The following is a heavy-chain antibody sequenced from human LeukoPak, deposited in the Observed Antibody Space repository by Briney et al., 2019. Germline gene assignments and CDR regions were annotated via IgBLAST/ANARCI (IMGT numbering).Heavy chain of an antibody. CDR2: IRSKAYGGTT. J-gene: IGHJ4*02. Sequence: PGGSLRLSCAASGFTFSNAWMNWVRQAPGKGLEWVGFIRSKAYGGTTEYAASVKGRFTISRDDSKSIAYLQMNSLKTEDTAVYYCTGDYDFWSGYDTKAEYWGQGTLVTVSS. CDR3: TGDYDFWSGYDTKAEY. D-gene: IGHD3-3*01. CDR1: GFTFSNAW. V-gene: IGHV3-49*04.